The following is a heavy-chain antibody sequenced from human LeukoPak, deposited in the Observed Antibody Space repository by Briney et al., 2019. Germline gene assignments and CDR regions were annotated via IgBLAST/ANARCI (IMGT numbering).Heavy chain of an antibody. J-gene: IGHJ4*02. CDR2: IYPGDSDT. V-gene: IGHV5-51*01. CDR3: ARLTTVVTPVDY. D-gene: IGHD4-23*01. Sequence: GESLKISCKGSGYSFTSYWICWVRQMPGKGLEWMGIIYPGDSDTRHSPSFQGQVTISADRSISTAYLQWSSLKASDTAMYYCARLTTVVTPVDYWGQGTLDTVSS. CDR1: GYSFTSYW.